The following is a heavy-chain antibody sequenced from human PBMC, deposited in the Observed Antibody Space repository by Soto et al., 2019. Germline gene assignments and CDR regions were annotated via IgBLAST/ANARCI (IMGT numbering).Heavy chain of an antibody. J-gene: IGHJ4*02. Sequence: ASVKVSCKASGYTFTSYGISWVRQAPGQGLEWMGWISAYNGNTNYAQKLQGRVTMTTDTSTSTAYMELRSLRSDDTAVYYCARGRPVDTAMVTLGYWGQGTLVTVSS. CDR2: ISAYNGNT. D-gene: IGHD5-18*01. V-gene: IGHV1-18*01. CDR3: ARGRPVDTAMVTLGY. CDR1: GYTFTSYG.